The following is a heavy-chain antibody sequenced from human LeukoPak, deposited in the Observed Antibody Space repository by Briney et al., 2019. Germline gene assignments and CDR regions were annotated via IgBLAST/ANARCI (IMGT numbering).Heavy chain of an antibody. CDR2: IYHSGST. D-gene: IGHD2-21*02. CDR3: ARQAYCGGDCPAGGY. V-gene: IGHV4-39*07. J-gene: IGHJ4*02. CDR1: GGSISSSSYY. Sequence: PSETLSLTCTVSGGSISSSSYYWGWIRQPPGKGLEWIGSIYHSGSTYYNPSLKSRVTISVDTSKNQFSLKLSSVTAADTAVYYCARQAYCGGDCPAGGYWGQGTLVTVSS.